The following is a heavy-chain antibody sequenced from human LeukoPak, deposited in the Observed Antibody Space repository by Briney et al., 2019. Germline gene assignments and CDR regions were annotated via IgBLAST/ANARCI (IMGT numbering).Heavy chain of an antibody. CDR1: GYTFTSYG. V-gene: IGHV1-18*01. CDR2: ISAYNGNT. J-gene: IGHJ6*02. CDR3: ARDHIGSHVSSGYVNYYYGMDV. Sequence: ASVKVSCKAFGYTFTSYGISWVRQAPGQGLEWMGWISAYNGNTNYAQKLQGRATMTTDTSTGTAYMELRSLRSDDTAVYYCARDHIGSHVSSGYVNYYYGMDVWGQGTTVTVSS. D-gene: IGHD3-22*01.